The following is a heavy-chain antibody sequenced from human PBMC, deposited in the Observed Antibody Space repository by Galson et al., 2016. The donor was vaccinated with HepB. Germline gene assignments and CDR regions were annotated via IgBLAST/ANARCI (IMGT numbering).Heavy chain of an antibody. V-gene: IGHV3-30*04. CDR2: ISYDGSNK. D-gene: IGHD4-23*01. J-gene: IGHJ2*01. Sequence: SLRLSCAASGFTFSSYAMHWVRQAPGKGLEWVAVISYDGSNKYYAASVKGRFTISRDHPKNKLYLQMNSLRAEDTAVYYCARGYGGNYWHFDLWGRGTLVTVSS. CDR3: ARGYGGNYWHFDL. CDR1: GFTFSSYA.